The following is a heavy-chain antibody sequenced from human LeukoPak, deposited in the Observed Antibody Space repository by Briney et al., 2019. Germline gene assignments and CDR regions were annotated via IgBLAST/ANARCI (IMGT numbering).Heavy chain of an antibody. CDR3: ARDSGYGSGSYYTRTVSGFDP. D-gene: IGHD3-10*01. J-gene: IGHJ5*02. CDR2: IYYRGST. CDR1: GGSISSYY. V-gene: IGHV4-59*01. Sequence: SETLSLTCTVFGGSISSYYWSWIRQPPGKGLEWIGYIYYRGSTNYNPSLKSRVTISVDTSKNQFSLKLSSVTAADTAVYYCARDSGYGSGSYYTRTVSGFDPWGQGTLVTVSS.